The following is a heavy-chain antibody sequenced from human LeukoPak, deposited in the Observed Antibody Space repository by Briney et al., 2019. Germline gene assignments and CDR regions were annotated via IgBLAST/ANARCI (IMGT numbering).Heavy chain of an antibody. J-gene: IGHJ4*02. V-gene: IGHV3-21*01. CDR3: AREDRRGYCSSTSCHEDRGLDY. CDR1: GFTFSSYS. D-gene: IGHD2-2*01. CDR2: ISSSSSYI. Sequence: GGSLRLSYAASGFTFSSYSMNWVRQAPGKGLEWVSSISSSSSYIYYADSVKGRFTISRDNAKNSLYLQMNSLRAEDTAVYYCAREDRRGYCSSTSCHEDRGLDYWGQGTLVTVSS.